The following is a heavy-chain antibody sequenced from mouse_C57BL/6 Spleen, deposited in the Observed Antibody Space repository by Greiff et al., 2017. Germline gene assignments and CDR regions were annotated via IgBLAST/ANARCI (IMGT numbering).Heavy chain of an antibody. CDR2: IDPSDSYT. V-gene: IGHV1-69*01. Sequence: QVQLQQPGAELVMPGASVKLSCKASGYTFTSYWMHWVKQRPGQGLEWIGEIDPSDSYTNYNQKFKGKSTVTVDKSSSTAYMQLSSLTSEDSAVYYCARGGYSWFAYWGQGTLVTVSA. J-gene: IGHJ3*01. D-gene: IGHD2-3*01. CDR3: ARGGYSWFAY. CDR1: GYTFTSYW.